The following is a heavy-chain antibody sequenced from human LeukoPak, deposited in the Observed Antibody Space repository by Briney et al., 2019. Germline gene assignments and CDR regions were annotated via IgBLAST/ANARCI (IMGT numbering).Heavy chain of an antibody. CDR2: ISYDGSNK. Sequence: GGSLRLSCAASGFTFSSYAMHWVRQAPGKGLEWVAVISYDGSNKYYADSVKGRFTISRDNSKNTLYLQMNSLRAEDTAVYYCAKDRGGMVYNALIDYWGQGTLVTVSS. J-gene: IGHJ4*02. D-gene: IGHD2-8*01. CDR1: GFTFSSYA. CDR3: AKDRGGMVYNALIDY. V-gene: IGHV3-30*04.